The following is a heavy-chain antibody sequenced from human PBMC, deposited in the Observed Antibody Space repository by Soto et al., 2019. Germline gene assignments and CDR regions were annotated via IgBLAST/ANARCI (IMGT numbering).Heavy chain of an antibody. V-gene: IGHV4-59*01. CDR2: IYYSGDT. Sequence: QVQLHESGPGLVKPSETLSLTCSVSGGSMNSYYWSWIRQSPGKGLEWLGYIYYSGDTKYNPSLQSRISISVDTTKNHFSLRLTSVIAADTAVYYCARDRNKLWKNDAFDIWGQGTMVTVSS. J-gene: IGHJ3*02. CDR3: ARDRNKLWKNDAFDI. CDR1: GGSMNSYY. D-gene: IGHD3-3*01.